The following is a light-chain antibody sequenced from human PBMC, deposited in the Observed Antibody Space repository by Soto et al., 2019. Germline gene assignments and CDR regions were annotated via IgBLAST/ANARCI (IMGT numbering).Light chain of an antibody. CDR1: QGISSY. V-gene: IGKV1-8*01. J-gene: IGKJ1*01. CDR3: QQYYSYPRT. CDR2: AAS. Sequence: AIPMTQSPSSLSASTGDRVTITCRASQGISSYLAWYQQKPGVAPKLLIYAASTLQSGVPSRFSGSGSGTDFTLTISCLQSEDFATYYCQQYYSYPRTFGQGTKVDIK.